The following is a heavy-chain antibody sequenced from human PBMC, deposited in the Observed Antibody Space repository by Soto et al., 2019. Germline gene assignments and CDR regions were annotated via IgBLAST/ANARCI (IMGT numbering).Heavy chain of an antibody. CDR1: GFTFSSYA. V-gene: IGHV3-30-3*01. CDR3: ARGGYSSGWYPFDY. J-gene: IGHJ4*02. CDR2: ISYDGSNK. D-gene: IGHD6-19*01. Sequence: QVQLVESGGGVVQPGRSLRLSCAASGFTFSSYAMHWVRQAPGKGLEWVAVISYDGSNKYYADSVKGRFTISRDNSKNTLYLQMNSLRAEDTAVYYCARGGYSSGWYPFDYWGQGTLVTVSS.